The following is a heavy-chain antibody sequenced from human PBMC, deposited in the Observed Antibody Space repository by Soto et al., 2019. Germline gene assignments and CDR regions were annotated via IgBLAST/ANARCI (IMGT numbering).Heavy chain of an antibody. J-gene: IGHJ5*02. CDR2: ISAYNGNT. D-gene: IGHD3-10*01. CDR1: GYTFTSYG. V-gene: IGHV1-18*01. CDR3: ARGGLGSGYQNWFDP. Sequence: ASVKVSCKASGYTFTSYGISWVRQAPGQGLEWMGWISAYNGNTNYAQEFQDRVTMTTDTSTSTAYMELRSLTSDDTAVYYCARGGLGSGYQNWFDPWGQGTLVTVSS.